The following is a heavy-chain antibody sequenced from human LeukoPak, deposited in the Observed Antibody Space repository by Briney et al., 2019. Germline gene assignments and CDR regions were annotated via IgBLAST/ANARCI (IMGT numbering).Heavy chain of an antibody. J-gene: IGHJ6*02. CDR1: GVSISSYY. CDR3: ARHKNRGYSYGPSLYYYGMDV. Sequence: SETLSLTCTVSGVSISSYYWSWLRQPPGKGLEWIGYIYYSGSTNYNPSLKSRVTISVDTSKNQFSLKLSSVTAADTAVYYCARHKNRGYSYGPSLYYYGMDVWGQGTTVTVSS. D-gene: IGHD5-18*01. CDR2: IYYSGST. V-gene: IGHV4-59*01.